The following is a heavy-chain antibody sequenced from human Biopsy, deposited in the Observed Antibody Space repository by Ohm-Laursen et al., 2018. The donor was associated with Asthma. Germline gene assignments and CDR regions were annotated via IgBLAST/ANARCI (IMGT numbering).Heavy chain of an antibody. J-gene: IGHJ4*02. D-gene: IGHD2-2*01. CDR2: INSVLGTT. V-gene: IGHV1-69*13. CDR1: GGTFNTYV. Sequence: SVKVSCKSLGGTFNTYVIGWVRQAPGQGLEWMGGINSVLGTTTYPQKFQDRVTITADDSASTVYMELSSLRSEDTAVYYCARKAGSCISRTCYSLDFWGQGTLVTVSS. CDR3: ARKAGSCISRTCYSLDF.